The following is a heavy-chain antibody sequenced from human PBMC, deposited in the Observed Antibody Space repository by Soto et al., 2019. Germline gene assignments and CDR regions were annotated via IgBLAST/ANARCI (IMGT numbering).Heavy chain of an antibody. V-gene: IGHV4-31*03. CDR2: MYHSGST. Sequence: QVQLQESGPGLVQPSQTLSLTCTVSGGSISSGAYYWSWIRQHPGQGLEWIAYMYHSGSTYYNPSLRNRVTISGDTSEDQFSLKLSSVTAADTAVYYCACCAYSSSWCYFDCWGQGTLVTVSS. J-gene: IGHJ4*02. CDR1: GGSISSGAYY. CDR3: ACCAYSSSWCYFDC. D-gene: IGHD6-13*01.